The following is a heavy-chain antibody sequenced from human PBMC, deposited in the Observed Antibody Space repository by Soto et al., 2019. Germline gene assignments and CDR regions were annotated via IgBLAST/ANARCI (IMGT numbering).Heavy chain of an antibody. J-gene: IGHJ5*02. CDR2: IYYSGST. Sequence: SETLSLTCTVSGGSISSYYWSWIRQPPGKGLEWIGYIYYSGSTNYNPSLKSRVTISVDTSKNQFSLKLSSVTAADTAVYYCARSSLEWSRASFDPWGQGTLVTVSS. CDR3: ARSSLEWSRASFDP. V-gene: IGHV4-59*01. CDR1: GGSISSYY. D-gene: IGHD3-3*01.